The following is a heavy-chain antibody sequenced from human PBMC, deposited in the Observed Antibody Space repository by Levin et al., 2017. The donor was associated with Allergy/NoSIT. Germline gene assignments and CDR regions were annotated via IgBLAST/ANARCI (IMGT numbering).Heavy chain of an antibody. CDR1: GFTFSSYW. V-gene: IGHV3-74*01. J-gene: IGHJ3*02. CDR2: INGDGSGT. Sequence: GGSLRLSCAASGFTFSSYWMYWVRQAPGKGLVWVSRINGDGSGTRYADSVKGRFTISRDNAKNTVYLQMNSLRAEDTAVYYCTRDQSVHYDSRDYYYDAFDIWGQGTVVTVSS. CDR3: TRDQSVHYDSRDYYYDAFDI. D-gene: IGHD3-22*01.